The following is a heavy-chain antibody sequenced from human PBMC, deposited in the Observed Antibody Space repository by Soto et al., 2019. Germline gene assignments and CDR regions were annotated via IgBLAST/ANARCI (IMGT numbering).Heavy chain of an antibody. Sequence: QVRLVQSGGGVVQPGRSLRLSCAASGFTFTNYGMHWVRQAPGMGLDWVALISYDGDNTHYADSVKGRFTISRDNSKNTLYLQMNSLRPDDTAVYYCAKDIALVRGVIIDMDVWGQGTTVTVSS. V-gene: IGHV3-30*18. CDR1: GFTFTNYG. CDR3: AKDIALVRGVIIDMDV. CDR2: ISYDGDNT. D-gene: IGHD3-10*01. J-gene: IGHJ6*02.